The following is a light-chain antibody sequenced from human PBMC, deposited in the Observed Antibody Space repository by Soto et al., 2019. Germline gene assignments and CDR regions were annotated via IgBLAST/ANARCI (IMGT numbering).Light chain of an antibody. CDR3: QPYNNWPLT. V-gene: IGKV3-11*01. CDR1: QNISSY. Sequence: IVLTQSPATLSLSPGKRATLSCRASQNISSYLIWYQQKPGQAPRLLIYDVSNRATGIPARFSGSRSGAEFTLTINSLQSEDFAVYYCQPYNNWPLTFGGGTKVDIK. CDR2: DVS. J-gene: IGKJ4*01.